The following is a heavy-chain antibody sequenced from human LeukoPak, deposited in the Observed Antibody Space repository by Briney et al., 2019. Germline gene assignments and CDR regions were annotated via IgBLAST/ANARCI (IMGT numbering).Heavy chain of an antibody. D-gene: IGHD4-17*01. J-gene: IGHJ3*02. V-gene: IGHV1-69*13. CDR1: GGTFSSYA. CDR2: IIPIFGTA. Sequence: SVKVSCKASGGTFSSYAISWVRQAPGQGLEWMGGIIPIFGTANYAQKFQGRVTITADESTSTAYMELSSLRSEDTAVYYCARESHQTTVIAKADAFDIWGQGTMVTVSS. CDR3: ARESHQTTVIAKADAFDI.